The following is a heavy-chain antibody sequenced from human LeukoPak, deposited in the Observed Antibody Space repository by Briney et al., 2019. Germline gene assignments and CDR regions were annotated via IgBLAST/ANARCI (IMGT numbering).Heavy chain of an antibody. J-gene: IGHJ6*02. Sequence: GGSLRLSCAASGFTFSSYSMNWVRQAPGKGLEWVSSISSSSSYIYYADSVKGRFTISRDNSKNTLYLQMNSLRAEGTAVYYCARDRSSTAYYYYYYGMDVWGQGTTVTVSS. V-gene: IGHV3-21*01. CDR3: ARDRSSTAYYYYYYGMDV. D-gene: IGHD2-2*01. CDR1: GFTFSSYS. CDR2: ISSSSSYI.